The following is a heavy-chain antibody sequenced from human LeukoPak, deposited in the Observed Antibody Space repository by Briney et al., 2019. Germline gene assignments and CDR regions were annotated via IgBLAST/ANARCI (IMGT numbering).Heavy chain of an antibody. Sequence: TETLSLTCTVSGGSISSSSYYWGWIRQPPGKGLEWIGSIYYSGSTYYNPSLKSRVIISIDTSTNQFSLDLTSVTAADTAVYYCARGGVLWFGELLDYWGQGTLVTVSS. CDR3: ARGGVLWFGELLDY. CDR2: IYYSGST. D-gene: IGHD3-10*01. V-gene: IGHV4-39*07. CDR1: GGSISSSSYY. J-gene: IGHJ4*02.